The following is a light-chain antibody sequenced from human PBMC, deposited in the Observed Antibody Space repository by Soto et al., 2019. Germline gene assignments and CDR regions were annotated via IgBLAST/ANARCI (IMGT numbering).Light chain of an antibody. Sequence: DIQVTQSPATLSAFVGDRVTISCRARQSIGTWLAWYQQKPGKAPKLLIYDASTLESGVPSRFSGSGSGTEITLTISSLQPGDVATYYCQEYNSYPVSFGQGTRLDI. CDR1: QSIGTW. CDR3: QEYNSYPVS. CDR2: DAS. J-gene: IGKJ5*01. V-gene: IGKV1-5*01.